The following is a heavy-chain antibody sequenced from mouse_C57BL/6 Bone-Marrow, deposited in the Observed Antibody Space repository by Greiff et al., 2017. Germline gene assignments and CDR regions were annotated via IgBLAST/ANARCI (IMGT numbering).Heavy chain of an antibody. Sequence: EVKVVESGAELVRPGASVKLSCTASGFNIKDYYMHWVKQRPEQGLEWIGRIDPEDGDTEYAPKFQGKATMTADTSSNTAYLQLSSLTSEDTAVYYCTTVSYYYGSSYHWYFDVWGTGTTVTVSS. J-gene: IGHJ1*03. V-gene: IGHV14-1*01. D-gene: IGHD1-1*01. CDR2: IDPEDGDT. CDR1: GFNIKDYY. CDR3: TTVSYYYGSSYHWYFDV.